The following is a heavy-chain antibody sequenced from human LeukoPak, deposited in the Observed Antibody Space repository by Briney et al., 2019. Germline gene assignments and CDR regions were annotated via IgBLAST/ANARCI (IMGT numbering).Heavy chain of an antibody. CDR2: IYYSGST. D-gene: IGHD5-24*01. J-gene: IGHJ4*02. CDR1: GGSISSSSYY. V-gene: IGHV4-39*01. CDR3: ARLLKMATIVREYYFDY. Sequence: SETLSLTCTVSGGSISSSSYYWGWIRQPPGKGLEWIGSIYYSGSTYYNPSLKSRVTISVDTSKNQFSLKLSSVTAADTAVYYCARLLKMATIVREYYFDYWGQGTLVTVS.